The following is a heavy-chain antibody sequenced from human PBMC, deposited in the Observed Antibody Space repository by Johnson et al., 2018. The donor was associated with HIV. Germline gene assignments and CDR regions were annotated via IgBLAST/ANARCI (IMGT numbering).Heavy chain of an antibody. V-gene: IGHV3-23*04. Sequence: VLLVESGGGLVQPGGSLRLSCAASGFSFDSHAINWVRQAPGKGLQWVSAFSYSGSRTYYADSVKGRFTISRDNSRSTVYLHMINLRADDTALYYCAREISRYYYDYAAFDLWGQGTTVTVSS. CDR2: FSYSGSRT. CDR1: GFSFDSHA. D-gene: IGHD3-22*01. CDR3: AREISRYYYDYAAFDL. J-gene: IGHJ3*01.